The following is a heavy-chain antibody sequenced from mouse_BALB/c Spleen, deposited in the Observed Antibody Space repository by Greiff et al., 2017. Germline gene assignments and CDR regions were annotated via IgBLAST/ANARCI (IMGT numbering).Heavy chain of an antibody. V-gene: IGHV5-9*03. CDR2: ISSGGGNT. CDR1: GFTFSSYT. CDR3: ARYRGYGSSYVGFAY. Sequence: EVMLVESGGGLVKPGGSLKLSCAASGFTFSSYTMSWVRQTPEKRLEWVATISSGGGNTYYPDSVKGRFTISRDNAKNNLYLQMSSLRSEDTALYYCARYRGYGSSYVGFAYWGQGTLVTVSA. D-gene: IGHD1-1*01. J-gene: IGHJ3*01.